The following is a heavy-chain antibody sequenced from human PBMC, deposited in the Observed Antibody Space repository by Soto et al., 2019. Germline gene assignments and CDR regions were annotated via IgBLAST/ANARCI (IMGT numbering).Heavy chain of an antibody. Sequence: QVQLVQSGAEVKKPGASVKISCKTSGYIFINYYIHWVRQAPGQGLEWVALFNPMSGSTNYAQKLKGRVTVTSDTSTGPVYMELSSLISEDTAVYYCARDLAAADYWGQGTLVTVSS. CDR1: GYIFINYY. CDR2: FNPMSGST. V-gene: IGHV1-46*04. CDR3: ARDLAAADY. J-gene: IGHJ4*02. D-gene: IGHD6-13*01.